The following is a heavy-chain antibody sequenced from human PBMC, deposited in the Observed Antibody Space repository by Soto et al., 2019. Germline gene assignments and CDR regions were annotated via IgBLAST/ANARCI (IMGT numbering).Heavy chain of an antibody. J-gene: IGHJ5*02. D-gene: IGHD3-22*01. Sequence: QVQLVQSGAEVKKPGSSVKVSCKASGGTFSSYAISWVRQAPGQGLEWMGGIIPIFGTANYAQKFQGRVTIPADESTSTAYMELSSLRSEDTAVYYCARGRGYYDSSGYYYHNWFDPWGQGTLVTVSS. CDR3: ARGRGYYDSSGYYYHNWFDP. V-gene: IGHV1-69*01. CDR1: GGTFSSYA. CDR2: IIPIFGTA.